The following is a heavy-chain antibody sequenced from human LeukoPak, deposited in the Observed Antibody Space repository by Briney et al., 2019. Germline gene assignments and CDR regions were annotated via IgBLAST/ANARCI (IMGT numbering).Heavy chain of an antibody. J-gene: IGHJ5*02. CDR2: NYYSGST. Sequence: PSETLSLTCTVSGDSISSYYWSWIRQPPGKGLEWVRYNYYSGSTNYNPSLKSRVTISIDTSKNQFSLKLSSVTAADTAVYYCARGTAVAGTWGQGTLVTVSS. CDR3: ARGTAVAGT. CDR1: GDSISSYY. V-gene: IGHV4-59*01. D-gene: IGHD6-19*01.